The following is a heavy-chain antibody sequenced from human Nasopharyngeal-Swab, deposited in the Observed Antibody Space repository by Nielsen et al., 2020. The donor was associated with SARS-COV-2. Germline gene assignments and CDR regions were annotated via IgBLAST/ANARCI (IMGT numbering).Heavy chain of an antibody. J-gene: IGHJ4*02. Sequence: SETLSLTCAVYGGSFSGYYWSWIRQPPGKGLEWIGEINHSGSTNYNPSLKSRVTISVDTSKNQFSLKLSSVTAADTAVYYCARQLDCSSTSCPAGEFYYWGQGTLVTVSS. CDR1: GGSFSGYY. CDR3: ARQLDCSSTSCPAGEFYY. CDR2: INHSGST. V-gene: IGHV4-34*01. D-gene: IGHD2-2*01.